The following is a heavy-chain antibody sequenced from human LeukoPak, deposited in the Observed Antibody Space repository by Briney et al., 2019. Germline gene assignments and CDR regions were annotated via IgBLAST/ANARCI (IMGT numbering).Heavy chain of an antibody. J-gene: IGHJ4*02. D-gene: IGHD1-26*01. CDR3: AREDSGSYRGGFDY. CDR2: ISAYNGNT. CDR1: GYTFTSYG. V-gene: IGHV1-18*01. Sequence: ASVKVSCKASGYTFTSYGISWVRQAPGQGLEWMGWISAYNGNTNYAQKLQGRVTMTTDTSTSTAYMELRSLRSDDTAVYYCAREDSGSYRGGFDYWGQGTLVTVSS.